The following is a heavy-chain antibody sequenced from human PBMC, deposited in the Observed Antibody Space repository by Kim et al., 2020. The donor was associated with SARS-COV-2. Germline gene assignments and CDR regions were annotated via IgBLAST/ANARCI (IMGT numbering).Heavy chain of an antibody. V-gene: IGHV3-15*01. CDR2: IKSKTDGGTT. CDR1: GFTFSNAW. CDR3: TTDFPGKGYCSSTSCYSASDWFDP. J-gene: IGHJ5*02. D-gene: IGHD2-2*02. Sequence: GGSLRLSCAASGFTFSNAWMSWVRQAPGKGLEWVGRIKSKTDGGTTDYAAPVKGRFTISRDDSKNTLYLQMNSLKTEDTAVYYCTTDFPGKGYCSSTSCYSASDWFDPWGQGTLVTVSS.